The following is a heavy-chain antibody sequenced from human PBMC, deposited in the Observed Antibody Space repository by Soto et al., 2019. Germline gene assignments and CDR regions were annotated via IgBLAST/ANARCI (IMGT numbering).Heavy chain of an antibody. CDR3: VRGGPYCSSASCYDD. CDR1: RYTFTSYD. Sequence: ASVKVSCKASRYTFTSYDINWVRQATGQGLEWMGWMNPNSGNTGYAQTFQGRITMTRDTSISTAYMELGSLRSEDTAVYYCVRGGPYCSSASCYDDWGQGTRVTVSS. V-gene: IGHV1-8*01. D-gene: IGHD2-2*01. CDR2: MNPNSGNT. J-gene: IGHJ4*02.